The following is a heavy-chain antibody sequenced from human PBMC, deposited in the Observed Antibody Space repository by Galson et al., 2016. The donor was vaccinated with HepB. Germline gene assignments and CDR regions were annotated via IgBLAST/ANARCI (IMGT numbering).Heavy chain of an antibody. D-gene: IGHD2-15*01. CDR2: INPSGGNT. CDR3: ARDLTLGYCSGSSCYSSAFDS. V-gene: IGHV1-46*01. CDR1: GYTFTSFY. J-gene: IGHJ3*02. Sequence: SVKVSCKASGYTFTSFYMHWVRQAPGQGLEWMGIINPSGGNTIYAQKFQGRVTMTRDTSTSTVYMELSSLRSEDTAVYYCARDLTLGYCSGSSCYSSAFDSWGQGTRVTVSS.